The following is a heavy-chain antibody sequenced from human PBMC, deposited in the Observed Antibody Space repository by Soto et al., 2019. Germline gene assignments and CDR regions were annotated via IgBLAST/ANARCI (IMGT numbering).Heavy chain of an antibody. J-gene: IGHJ3*02. Sequence: SETLSLTCTVSGGSISSGGYYWSWIRQHPGKGLEWIGYIYYSGSTYYNPSLKSRVTISVDTSKNQFSLKLSSVTAADPAVYYCARDPRSYCGGDCYHGDTFDIWGQGTMVTVSS. D-gene: IGHD2-21*02. CDR2: IYYSGST. CDR3: ARDPRSYCGGDCYHGDTFDI. V-gene: IGHV4-31*03. CDR1: GGSISSGGYY.